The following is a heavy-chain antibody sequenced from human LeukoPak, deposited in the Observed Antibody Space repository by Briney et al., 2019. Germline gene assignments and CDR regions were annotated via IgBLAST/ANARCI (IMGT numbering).Heavy chain of an antibody. J-gene: IGHJ3*02. V-gene: IGHV1-8*03. CDR1: GYSFTSFH. CDR2: MNPNTGNT. D-gene: IGHD3/OR15-3a*01. CDR3: ARRGLVAGIYDLVYGFDI. Sequence: ASVMVSCKAAGYSFTSFHINWVRQAPGQGPEWMGWMNPNTGNTGFAQKFQGRLTITQNSPTSTVYMELNSLTSEDTAVYYCARRGLVAGIYDLVYGFDIWGQGTMVTVSS.